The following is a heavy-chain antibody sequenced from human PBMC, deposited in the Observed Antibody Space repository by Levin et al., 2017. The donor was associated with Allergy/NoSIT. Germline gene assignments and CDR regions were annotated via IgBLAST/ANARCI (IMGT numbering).Heavy chain of an antibody. J-gene: IGHJ4*02. D-gene: IGHD7-27*01. V-gene: IGHV3-9*01. CDR3: AKGLNWGSPNTFDY. CDR2: INWNRDKI. Sequence: LSLTCAASGFTFGDSAMHWVRQAPGKGLEWVSGINWNRDKIGYADSVRARFTISRDNAKNSLYLQMNSLGPEDTGLYYCAKGLNWGSPNTFDYWGQGTLVTVSS. CDR1: GFTFGDSA.